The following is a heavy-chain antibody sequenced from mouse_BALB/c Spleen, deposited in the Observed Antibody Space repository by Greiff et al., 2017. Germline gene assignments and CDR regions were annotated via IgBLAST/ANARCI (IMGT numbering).Heavy chain of an antibody. V-gene: IGHV1-77*01. Sequence: VQRVESGAELARPGASVKLSCKASGYTFTDYYINWVKQRTGQGLEWIGEIYPGSGNTYYNEKFKGKATLTADKSSSTVYMQLSSLTSEDSAVYFCARDGNYPYAMDYWGQGTSVTVSS. J-gene: IGHJ4*01. CDR3: ARDGNYPYAMDY. D-gene: IGHD2-1*01. CDR1: GYTFTDYY. CDR2: IYPGSGNT.